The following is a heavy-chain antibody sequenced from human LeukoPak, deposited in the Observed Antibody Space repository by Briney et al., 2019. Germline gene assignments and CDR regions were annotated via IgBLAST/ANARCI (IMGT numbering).Heavy chain of an antibody. CDR1: GFTFSDYW. CDR2: IKQDGSEK. CDR3: ARWLELMRNFDW. V-gene: IGHV3-7*01. Sequence: GGSLRPSCVGSGFTFSDYWMSWVRQAPGKGLEGVANIKQDGSEKDYVDALKGRFTISRDNAKKSLYLQMNSLRAEDTAVYYCARWLELMRNFDWWGQGTLVTVSS. D-gene: IGHD5-24*01. J-gene: IGHJ4*02.